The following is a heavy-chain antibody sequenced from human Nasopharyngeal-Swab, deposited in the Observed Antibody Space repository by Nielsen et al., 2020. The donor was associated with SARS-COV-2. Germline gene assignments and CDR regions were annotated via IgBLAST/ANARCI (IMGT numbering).Heavy chain of an antibody. D-gene: IGHD6-19*01. CDR3: ASLYSSGWPRPGY. V-gene: IGHV4-4*02. CDR2: IYHSGST. J-gene: IGHJ4*02. Sequence: VRQMPGKGLEWIGKIYHSGSTNYNPSLKSRVTISVDKSKNQFSLKLSSVTAADTAVYYCASLYSSGWPRPGYWGQGTLVTVSS.